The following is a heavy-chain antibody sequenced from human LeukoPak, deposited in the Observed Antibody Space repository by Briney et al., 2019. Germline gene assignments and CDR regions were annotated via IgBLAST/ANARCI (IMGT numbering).Heavy chain of an antibody. CDR2: IYYSEYT. J-gene: IGHJ4*02. D-gene: IGHD2-15*01. CDR3: ARDSVCSGGSCYPDEYYFDY. V-gene: IGHV4-39*07. Sequence: SETLSLTCTVSGGSISSSRYYWGWIRQPPGKGLEWIGSIYYSEYTHYNPSLKNRVTISVDTSKNQFSLKLSSVTAADTAVYYCARDSVCSGGSCYPDEYYFDYWGQGTLVTVSS. CDR1: GGSISSSRYY.